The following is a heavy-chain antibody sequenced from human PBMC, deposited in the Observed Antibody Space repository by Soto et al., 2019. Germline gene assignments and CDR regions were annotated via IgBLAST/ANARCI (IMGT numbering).Heavy chain of an antibody. CDR2: IYWDDDK. V-gene: IGHV2-5*02. J-gene: IGHJ3*02. CDR3: AHSLIYSYGSQDAFDI. D-gene: IGHD5-18*01. Sequence: QITLKESGPTLVKPTQTLTLTCTFSGFSLSTSGVGVGWIRQPPGKALEWLALIYWDDDKRYSPSLKRRLTITKDTSKNQVVLTMTNMDPVDTATYYCAHSLIYSYGSQDAFDIWGQGTMVTVSS. CDR1: GFSLSTSGVG.